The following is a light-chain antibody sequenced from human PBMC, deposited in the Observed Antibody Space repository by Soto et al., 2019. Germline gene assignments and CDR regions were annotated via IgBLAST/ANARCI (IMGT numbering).Light chain of an antibody. Sequence: QAALNQPASVSGSPGQAVTISCTGNSSDGGGYKYVSWYPQHPGKAPKLLIYDFSNRPSGGFNRFSCPKSCNPASLALSGLQVEDEADYYCPPYTRTSSTSYVFGTGTKVTVL. CDR3: PPYTRTSSTSYV. V-gene: IGLV2-14*03. CDR1: SSDGGGYKY. CDR2: DFS. J-gene: IGLJ1*01.